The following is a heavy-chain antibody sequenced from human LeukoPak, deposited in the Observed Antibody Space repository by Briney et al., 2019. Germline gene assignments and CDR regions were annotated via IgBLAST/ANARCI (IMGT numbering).Heavy chain of an antibody. J-gene: IGHJ4*02. CDR3: ARDNYYYGSGSYYFDY. V-gene: IGHV4-4*07. Sequence: SETLSLTCAVYGGSFSGYYWSWIRQPAGKGLEWIGRIYTSGSTNYNPSLKSRVTMSVDTSKNQFSLKLSSVTAADTAVYYCARDNYYYGSGSYYFDYWGQGTLVTVSS. CDR2: IYTSGST. D-gene: IGHD3-10*01. CDR1: GGSFSGYY.